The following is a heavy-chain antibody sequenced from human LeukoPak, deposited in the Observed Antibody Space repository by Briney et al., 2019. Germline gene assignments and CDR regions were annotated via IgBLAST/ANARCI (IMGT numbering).Heavy chain of an antibody. J-gene: IGHJ4*02. CDR1: GFSFSNHG. Sequence: GTSLRLSCVASGFSFSNHGMHWVRQAPGKGLEWVSVISSDGGAKFYADSVKGRFTLSRDNSKNMFFLQMNFLTVEDTAIYYCAREATWGQWYFDHWGQGTPVTVSS. CDR3: AREATWGQWYFDH. D-gene: IGHD6-19*01. CDR2: ISSDGGAK. V-gene: IGHV3-30*03.